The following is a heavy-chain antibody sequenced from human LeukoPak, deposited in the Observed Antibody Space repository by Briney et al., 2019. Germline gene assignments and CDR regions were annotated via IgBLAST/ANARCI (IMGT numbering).Heavy chain of an antibody. CDR1: GGTLSNLA. V-gene: IGHV1-69*13. D-gene: IGHD2-21*02. CDR3: ARRHCGGDCYSTYYYYYGLDV. CDR2: IIPIFGAP. J-gene: IGHJ6*02. Sequence: ASVKVSCKAFGGTLSNLAISWVRQAPGQGLEWMGGIIPIFGAPNYAQQFRDRLTLSADLSTNTAFMELSSLTSDDTAVYFCARRHCGGDCYSTYYYYYGLDVWGQGTAVTVSS.